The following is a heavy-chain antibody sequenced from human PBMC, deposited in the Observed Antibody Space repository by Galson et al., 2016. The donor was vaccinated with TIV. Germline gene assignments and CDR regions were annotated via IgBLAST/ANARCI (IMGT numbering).Heavy chain of an antibody. J-gene: IGHJ4*02. CDR3: AQEFVDSRQLDEIGTAATSFDS. CDR1: GFSFSNYA. CDR2: ISYHGKNK. D-gene: IGHD2-15*01. V-gene: IGHV3-30*18. Sequence: SLRLSCAASGFSFSNYAMNWVRQSPGRGLEWVAVISYHGKNKYYADSLKGRFTISRDNSKNTLHLQMYSLRPEDTAVYYCAQEFVDSRQLDEIGTAATSFDSGGQGTLVTVSS.